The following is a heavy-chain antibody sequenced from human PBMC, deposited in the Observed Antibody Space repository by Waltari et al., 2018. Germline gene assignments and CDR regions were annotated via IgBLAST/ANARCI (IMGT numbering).Heavy chain of an antibody. J-gene: IGHJ3*02. CDR3: ARGRGYCSGGSCYQPNHDAFDI. D-gene: IGHD2-15*01. Sequence: QVQLQPWGAGLLKPSGTLSLTCAVYGASFCGYYWSWIRQPPGQGLEWIGEINHSGSTNYNPSLKSRVTISVDTSKNQFSLKLSSVTAADTAVYYWARGRGYCSGGSCYQPNHDAFDIWGQGTMVTVSS. CDR1: GASFCGYY. V-gene: IGHV4-34*01. CDR2: INHSGST.